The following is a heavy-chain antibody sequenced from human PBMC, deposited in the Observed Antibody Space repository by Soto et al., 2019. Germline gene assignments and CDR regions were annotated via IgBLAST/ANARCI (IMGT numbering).Heavy chain of an antibody. CDR3: ARGPGRKEIVVVVAALSDYYYYGMDV. D-gene: IGHD2-15*01. CDR2: INHSGST. V-gene: IGHV4-34*01. Sequence: QVQLQQWGAGLLKPSETLSLTCAVYGGSFSGDYWSWIRQPPGKGLEWIGEINHSGSTNYNPSLKGRVTILEDKSKNQFSLKLSSVTAADRAVYDFARGPGRKEIVVVVAALSDYYYYGMDVWCQGSTVIVSS. J-gene: IGHJ6*02. CDR1: GGSFSGDY.